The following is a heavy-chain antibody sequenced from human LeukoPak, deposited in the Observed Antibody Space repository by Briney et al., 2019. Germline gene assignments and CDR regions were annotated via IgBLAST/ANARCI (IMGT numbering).Heavy chain of an antibody. CDR1: GYTLTELS. J-gene: IGHJ5*01. D-gene: IGHD3-22*01. CDR3: ARSDGFSGYSSLGDS. CDR2: INPNSGDT. V-gene: IGHV1-2*02. Sequence: GASVKVSCKVSGYTLTELSMHWLRQAPGQGPEWMGWINPNSGDTNYAQKFQGRVTMTRDTSISTAYMELSRLKSDDTAVYYCARSDGFSGYSSLGDSWGQGTLVTVSS.